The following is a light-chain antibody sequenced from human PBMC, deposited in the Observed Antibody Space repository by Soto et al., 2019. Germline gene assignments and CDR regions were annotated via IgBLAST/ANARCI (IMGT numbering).Light chain of an antibody. CDR3: QQYNSHSET. J-gene: IGKJ1*01. CDR1: QSISSW. CDR2: QAS. V-gene: IGKV1-5*03. Sequence: DIQMTQSPSTLSASVGDRVTITCRTSQSISSWLAWYQQKPGKAPKLLIHQASSLASGVPSRFSGGGSGTEFTLTINSLQADDFATYYCQQYNSHSETFGQGTEVDIK.